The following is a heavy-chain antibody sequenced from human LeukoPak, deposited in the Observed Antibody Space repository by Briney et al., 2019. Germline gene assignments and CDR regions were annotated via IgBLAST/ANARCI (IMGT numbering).Heavy chain of an antibody. J-gene: IGHJ3*02. V-gene: IGHV3-7*01. D-gene: IGHD2-15*01. CDR3: ARHRSGGSQDDAFDI. CDR1: GFTFTTYW. CDR2: INQDGTEK. Sequence: GGSLRLSCATSGFTFTTYWMAWVRQFPGKGLEWVANINQDGTEKYYVDSVKGRFTISRDNAKNSLYLQMNSLRVEDTAVYYCARHRSGGSQDDAFDIWGQGTMVTVSS.